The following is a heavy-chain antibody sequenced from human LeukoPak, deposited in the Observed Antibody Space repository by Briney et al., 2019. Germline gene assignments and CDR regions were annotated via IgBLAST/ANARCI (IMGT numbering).Heavy chain of an antibody. CDR2: ISSSDSTI. CDR3: ARRYSSRWAFDY. D-gene: IGHD6-13*01. J-gene: IGHJ4*02. V-gene: IGHV3-48*03. CDR1: GFTFSSYK. Sequence: GGSLRLSCAASGFTFSSYKMNWVRQAPGKGLEGVSYISSSDSTIYYADSVKGRFTISRDNAKNSLYLQMNSLRAEDTAVYYCARRYSSRWAFDYWGQGTLVTVSS.